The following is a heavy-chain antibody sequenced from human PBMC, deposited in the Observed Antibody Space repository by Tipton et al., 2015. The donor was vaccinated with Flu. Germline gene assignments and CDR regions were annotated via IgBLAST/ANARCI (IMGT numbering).Heavy chain of an antibody. CDR2: IIPIFGTA. J-gene: IGHJ4*02. CDR1: GYTFTSYG. V-gene: IGHV1-69*13. D-gene: IGHD3-16*02. CDR3: ARSLYPYPPYYLDY. Sequence: QSGPEVKKPGASVKVSCKASGYTFTSYGISWVRQAPGQGLEWMGGIIPIFGTANYAQKFQGRVTITADESTSTAYMELSSLRSEDTAVYYCARSLYPYPPYYLDYWGQGTLVTVSS.